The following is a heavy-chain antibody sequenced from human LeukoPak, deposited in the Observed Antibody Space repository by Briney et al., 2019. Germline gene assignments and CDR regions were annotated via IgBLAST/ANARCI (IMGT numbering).Heavy chain of an antibody. CDR3: AKESRYHGMDV. J-gene: IGHJ6*02. Sequence: SQTLSLTCTVSGDSISSGDYYWSGIRQHPGKGLEWIGYIYYRGSIYYNPSLSRVTISLDTSKSQFSLKLSSVTAADTAVYYCAKESRYHGMDVWGQGTTVTVSS. D-gene: IGHD1-14*01. CDR1: GDSISSGDYY. CDR2: IYYRGSI. V-gene: IGHV4-31*03.